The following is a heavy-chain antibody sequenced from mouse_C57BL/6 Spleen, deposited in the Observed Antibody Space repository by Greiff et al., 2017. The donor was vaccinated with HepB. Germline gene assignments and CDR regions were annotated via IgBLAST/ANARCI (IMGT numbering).Heavy chain of an antibody. CDR2: ISDGGSYT. CDR1: GFTFSSYA. V-gene: IGHV5-4*01. D-gene: IGHD2-4*01. J-gene: IGHJ2*01. Sequence: EVNVVESGGGLVKPGGSLKLSCAASGFTFSSYAMSWVRQTPEKRLEWVATISDGGSYTYYPDNVKGRFTISRDNAKNNLYLQMSHLKSEDTAMYYCARDSYDDQPFDYWGQGTTLTVSS. CDR3: ARDSYDDQPFDY.